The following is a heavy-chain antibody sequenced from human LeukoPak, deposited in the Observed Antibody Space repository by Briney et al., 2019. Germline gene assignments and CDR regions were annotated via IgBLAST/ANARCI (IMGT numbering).Heavy chain of an antibody. D-gene: IGHD6-13*01. CDR3: ARDVALYSSSSGVGGFDP. J-gene: IGHJ5*02. V-gene: IGHV4-39*07. Sequence: KSSETLSLTCTVSGGSISSSSFYWGWIRQPPGKGLEWIGSIYYSGSTYYNPSLKSRVTISVDTSKNQFSLKLSSVTAADTAVYYCARDVALYSSSSGVGGFDPWGQGTLVTVSS. CDR1: GGSISSSSFY. CDR2: IYYSGST.